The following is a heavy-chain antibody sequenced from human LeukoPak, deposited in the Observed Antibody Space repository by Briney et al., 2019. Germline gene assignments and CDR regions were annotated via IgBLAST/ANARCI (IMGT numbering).Heavy chain of an antibody. CDR3: ARGESGYCSGGSCYDY. D-gene: IGHD2-15*01. V-gene: IGHV4-59*01. CDR2: IYYSGTT. J-gene: IGHJ4*02. CDR1: GGSISYYY. Sequence: SETLSLTCTVSGGSISYYYWSWIRQSPGKGLEWVGYIYYSGTTNYNPSLKSRVTISVDTSKNQFSLQLRSVTAADTAVYYCARGESGYCSGGSCYDYWGQGTLVTVSS.